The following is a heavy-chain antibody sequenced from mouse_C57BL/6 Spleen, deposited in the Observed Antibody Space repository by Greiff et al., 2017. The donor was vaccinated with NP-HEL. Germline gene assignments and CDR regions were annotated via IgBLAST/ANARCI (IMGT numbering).Heavy chain of an antibody. D-gene: IGHD2-3*01. J-gene: IGHJ3*01. CDR3: ARDGYYVGFAY. Sequence: EVMLVESGGGLVKPGGSLKLSCAASGFTFSDYGMHWVRQAPEKGLEWVAYISSGSSTIYYADTVKGRFTISRDNAKNTLFLQMTSLRSEDTAMYYCARDGYYVGFAYWGQGTLVTVSA. CDR1: GFTFSDYG. CDR2: ISSGSSTI. V-gene: IGHV5-17*01.